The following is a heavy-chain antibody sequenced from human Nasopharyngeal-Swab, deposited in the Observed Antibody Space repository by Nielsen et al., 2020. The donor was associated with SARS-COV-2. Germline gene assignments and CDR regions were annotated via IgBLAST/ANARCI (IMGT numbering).Heavy chain of an antibody. V-gene: IGHV3-30*18. J-gene: IGHJ4*02. Sequence: SLKISCAASGFTFSSYGMHWVRQAPGKGLEWVAVISYDGSNKYYADSVKGRFTISRDNSENTLYLQMNSLRAEDTAVYYCAKDRITMIVVVSDYWGQGTLVTVSS. CDR1: GFTFSSYG. CDR3: AKDRITMIVVVSDY. D-gene: IGHD3-22*01. CDR2: ISYDGSNK.